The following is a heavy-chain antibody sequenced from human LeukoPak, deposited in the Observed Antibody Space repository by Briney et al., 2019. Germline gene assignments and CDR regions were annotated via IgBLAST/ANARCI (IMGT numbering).Heavy chain of an antibody. CDR1: GYNFTSYW. CDR2: IYPGDSDT. J-gene: IGHJ1*01. D-gene: IGHD3-22*01. V-gene: IGHV5-51*01. Sequence: GESLQISCKGSGYNFTSYWVGWVRQMPGKGLQCLGTIYPGDSDTRYSPSFQGQVTIPVDKSVSTAYLQWSSLKASDTVMYYCARSDSSGGARGIQYWGQGTPVTVSS. CDR3: ARSDSSGGARGIQY.